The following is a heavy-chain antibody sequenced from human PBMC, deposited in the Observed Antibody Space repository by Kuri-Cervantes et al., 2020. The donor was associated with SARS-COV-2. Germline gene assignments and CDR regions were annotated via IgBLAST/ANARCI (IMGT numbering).Heavy chain of an antibody. J-gene: IGHJ5*02. V-gene: IGHV4-34*01. D-gene: IGHD3-3*01. Sequence: GSLRLSCAVYGGSFSGYYWSWIRQPPGKGLEWIGEINHSGSTNYNPSLKSRVTISVDTSKNQFSLKLSSVTAADTAVYYCAMSYYDFWSGYYTRSGWFYPWGKGTLVTVSS. CDR2: INHSGST. CDR3: AMSYYDFWSGYYTRSGWFYP. CDR1: GGSFSGYY.